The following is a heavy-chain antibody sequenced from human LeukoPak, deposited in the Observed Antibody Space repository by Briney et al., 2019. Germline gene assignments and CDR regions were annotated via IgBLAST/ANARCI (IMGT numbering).Heavy chain of an antibody. Sequence: AGGSPRLSCSASGFRFSTHNMHWVRPAPGKGLEFVSGITSDGENTDYLDFVKGRFTITRDNSKNTLYLHMTSLRPEDTAVYFCVKGRYGTGWDFWGPGTLVIVSS. V-gene: IGHV3-64D*06. J-gene: IGHJ4*02. CDR3: VKGRYGTGWDF. D-gene: IGHD3-10*01. CDR2: ITSDGENT. CDR1: GFRFSTHN.